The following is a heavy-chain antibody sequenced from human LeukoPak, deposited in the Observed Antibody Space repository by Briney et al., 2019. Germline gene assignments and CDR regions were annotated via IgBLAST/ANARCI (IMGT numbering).Heavy chain of an antibody. CDR3: ARGPLIAVTGTGY. CDR1: GFTFSSYE. Sequence: GGSLRLSCAASGFTFSSYEMNWVRQAPGKGLEWVSYISTSGNTIYYADSVKGRFTMSRDNAKKSLLLQMDRLRADDTAVYHCARGPLIAVTGTGYWGQGTLVTVSS. D-gene: IGHD6-19*01. J-gene: IGHJ4*02. V-gene: IGHV3-48*03. CDR2: ISTSGNTI.